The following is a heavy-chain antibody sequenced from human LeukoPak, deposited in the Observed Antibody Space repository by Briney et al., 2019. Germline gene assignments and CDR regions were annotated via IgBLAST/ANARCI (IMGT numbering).Heavy chain of an antibody. CDR1: GFTFSSYW. CDR2: INSDGSST. CDR3: ATTLTRDSSGSYGALDY. D-gene: IGHD6-19*01. V-gene: IGHV3-74*01. Sequence: GGSLRLSCVASGFTFSSYWMHWVRQAPGKGLVWVSRINSDGSSTTYADSVKGRFTISRDNAENTLYLQMNSLRVEDTAVYYCATTLTRDSSGSYGALDYWGQGTLVTVSS. J-gene: IGHJ4*02.